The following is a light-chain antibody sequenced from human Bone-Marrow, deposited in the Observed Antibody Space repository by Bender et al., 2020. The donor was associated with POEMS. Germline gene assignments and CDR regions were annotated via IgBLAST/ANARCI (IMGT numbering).Light chain of an antibody. CDR2: ADD. J-gene: IGLJ2*01. Sequence: QSVLTQPPSASGTPGQRVTISCSGGSIGRNPINWYQQLPGTAPRLVIYADDRRPSGVPDRFSGSKSGNTASLTVSGLQPEDEADYYYSSEAAANTLIFGGGTKLTVL. CDR3: SSEAAANTLI. CDR1: SIGRNP. V-gene: IGLV1-44*01.